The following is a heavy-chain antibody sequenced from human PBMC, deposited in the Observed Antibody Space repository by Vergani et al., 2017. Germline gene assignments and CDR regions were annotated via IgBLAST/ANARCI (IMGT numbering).Heavy chain of an antibody. D-gene: IGHD2-2*01. CDR2: ISAYNGNT. CDR3: AIDPDIVVVPAAPYYYNYYGMDV. J-gene: IGHJ6*02. V-gene: IGHV1-18*04. CDR1: GYTFTSYG. Sequence: QVQLVQSGAEVKKPGASVKVSCKASGYTFTSYGISWVRQAPGQGLEWMGWISAYNGNTNYAQKLQGRVTMTPDTSTSTTYMERRSLRSDDTAVYYCAIDPDIVVVPAAPYYYNYYGMDVWGQGTTVTVSS.